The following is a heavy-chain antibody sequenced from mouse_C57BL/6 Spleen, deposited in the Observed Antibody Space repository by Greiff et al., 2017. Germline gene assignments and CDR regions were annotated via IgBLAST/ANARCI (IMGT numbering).Heavy chain of an antibody. J-gene: IGHJ4*01. Sequence: EVNVVESGAGLVKPGGSLKLSCAASGFTFSSYAMSWVRQTPEKRLEWVAYISSGGDYIYYADTVKGRVTISRDNARNTLYLQMSSLKSEDTAMYYCTREGSYYAMDYWGKGTSVTVSS. CDR2: ISSGGDYI. D-gene: IGHD3-2*02. CDR1: GFTFSSYA. CDR3: TREGSYYAMDY. V-gene: IGHV5-9-1*02.